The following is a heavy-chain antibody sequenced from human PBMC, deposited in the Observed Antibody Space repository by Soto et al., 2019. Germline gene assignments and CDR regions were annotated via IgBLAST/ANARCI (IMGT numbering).Heavy chain of an antibody. Sequence: QVQLVQSGPELKKPGASVKVSCKTSGYSFHNSGISWVRQAPGQGLEWMGWISVLNGYAHYGQKFQGRVIMTADTFTSTAYMELRGLRSDDTAMYYCSKNGTTWFASWGQGTAVIVSS. V-gene: IGHV1-18*01. CDR3: SKNGTTWFAS. D-gene: IGHD1-1*01. CDR1: GYSFHNSG. J-gene: IGHJ5*01. CDR2: ISVLNGYA.